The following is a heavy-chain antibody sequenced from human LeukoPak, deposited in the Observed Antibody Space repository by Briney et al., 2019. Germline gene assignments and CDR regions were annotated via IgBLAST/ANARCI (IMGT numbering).Heavy chain of an antibody. D-gene: IGHD3-3*01. CDR2: IRYDGSNK. J-gene: IGHJ3*02. Sequence: PGGSLRLSCAASGFTFSSYGMHWVRQAPGKGLEWVAFIRYDGSNKYYADSVKGRVTISRDNSKNTLYLQMNSLRAEDTAVYYCAKDYDFWSGFLLGAFDIWGQGTMVTVSS. CDR1: GFTFSSYG. CDR3: AKDYDFWSGFLLGAFDI. V-gene: IGHV3-30*02.